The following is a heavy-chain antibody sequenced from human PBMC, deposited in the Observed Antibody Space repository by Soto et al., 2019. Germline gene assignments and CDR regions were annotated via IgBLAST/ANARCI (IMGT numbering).Heavy chain of an antibody. CDR1: GYTFTSYA. J-gene: IGHJ6*02. CDR2: INAGNGNT. V-gene: IGHV1-3*01. Sequence: QVPLVQSGAEVKKPGASVKVSCKASGYTFTSYAMHWVRQAPGQRLEWMGWINAGNGNTKYSQKFQGRVTITRDTSASTAYMELSSLRSEDTAVYYCGLVVVAAPYYYYGMDVWGQGTTVTVSS. D-gene: IGHD2-15*01. CDR3: GLVVVAAPYYYYGMDV.